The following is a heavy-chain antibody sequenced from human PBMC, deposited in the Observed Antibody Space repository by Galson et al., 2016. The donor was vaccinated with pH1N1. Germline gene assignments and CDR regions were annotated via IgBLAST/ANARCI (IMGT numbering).Heavy chain of an antibody. CDR1: GYTFTSNA. J-gene: IGHJ6*02. Sequence: SVKVSCKASGYTFTSNAMNWVRQAPGQGLEWMGWNNTNTGNPTYSQGFTGRFVVSLDTSVSMAYLQISSLKAEDTAVYYCARSYCSSTSCYGGSYYYYGMDVWGQGTTVTVSS. V-gene: IGHV7-4-1*04. D-gene: IGHD2-2*01. CDR2: NNTNTGNP. CDR3: ARSYCSSTSCYGGSYYYYGMDV.